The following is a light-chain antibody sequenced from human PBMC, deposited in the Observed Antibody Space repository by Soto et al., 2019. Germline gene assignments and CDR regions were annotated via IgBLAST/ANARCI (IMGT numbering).Light chain of an antibody. CDR3: QQYNSYSPT. CDR1: QSISSW. CDR2: DAS. V-gene: IGKV1-5*01. J-gene: IGKJ1*01. Sequence: DIQMTQSPSTLSASVGDRVTITCRASQSISSWLAWYQQKPGKAPKLLIYDASSLESGVPSRFSGSGSGTEFTLTISSLQPDDFETYHCQQYNSYSPTFGQGTKVEIK.